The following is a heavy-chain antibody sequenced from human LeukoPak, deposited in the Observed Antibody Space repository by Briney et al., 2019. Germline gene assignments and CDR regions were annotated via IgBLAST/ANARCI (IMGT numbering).Heavy chain of an antibody. D-gene: IGHD1-26*01. J-gene: IGHJ4*02. CDR1: GYSFTTYW. V-gene: IGHV5-51*01. CDR2: IYPGDSDT. Sequence: GGALKISGKGSGYSFTTYWIGGVRQMPGEGLEGIGIIYPGDSDTRYSPPVQGQVPIAVDKFITTEYLQWSSLKASDTAIYYCARGIVGATRISSFDYWAQGTMVSVSS. CDR3: ARGIVGATRISSFDY.